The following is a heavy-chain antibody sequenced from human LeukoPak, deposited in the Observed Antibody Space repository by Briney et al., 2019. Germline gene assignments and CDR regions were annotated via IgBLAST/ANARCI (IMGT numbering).Heavy chain of an antibody. CDR1: RFTFNTST. Sequence: SVKVSCKPSRFTFNTSTVHWVRQARGQRLEWIGWIVVGSGIANYAQKFQERVTIIRDMSTSTAYMEVSSLRSEDTAVYYCAATHYDILTGYFLRMDVWGQGTTVTVSS. D-gene: IGHD3-9*01. CDR3: AATHYDILTGYFLRMDV. J-gene: IGHJ6*02. CDR2: IVVGSGIA. V-gene: IGHV1-58*01.